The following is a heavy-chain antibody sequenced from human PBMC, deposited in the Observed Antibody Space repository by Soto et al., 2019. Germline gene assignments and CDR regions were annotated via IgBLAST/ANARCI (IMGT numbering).Heavy chain of an antibody. D-gene: IGHD6-6*01. CDR3: AKDSKYSSSSNYYYYYGMDV. J-gene: IGHJ6*02. CDR1: GFTFDYYA. V-gene: IGHV3-43D*04. CDR2: ISWDGGST. Sequence: GGSLRLSCAASGFTFDYYAMHWVRQSPGKGLEWVSLISWDGGSTYYADSVKGRFTISRDNSKNSLYLQMNSLRAEDTALYYCAKDSKYSSSSNYYYYYGMDVWGQGTTVTVSS.